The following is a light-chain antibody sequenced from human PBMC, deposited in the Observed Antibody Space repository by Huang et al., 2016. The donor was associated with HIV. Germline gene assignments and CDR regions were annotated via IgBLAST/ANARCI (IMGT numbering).Light chain of an antibody. CDR2: KSS. J-gene: IGKJ1*01. V-gene: IGKV1-5*03. CDR1: QSVSTW. CDR3: QQYNTFWT. Sequence: DIQMTQSPSILSASVGDRVTITCRASQSVSTWLAWYQQKPGHPPRRLIYKSSTLESGVPSRIGGSGSGTEFTLTISILQPDDFATYYCQQYNTFWTFGQGTKV.